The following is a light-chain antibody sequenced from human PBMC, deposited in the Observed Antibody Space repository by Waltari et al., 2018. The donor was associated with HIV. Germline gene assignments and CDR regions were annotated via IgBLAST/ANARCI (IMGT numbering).Light chain of an antibody. Sequence: EIVLTQSPGTLSLSPGERATLSCRASQSVSNAYLAWYQQKPGQAPRLLIYGASSRATGIPDRFSGSGSGTDSTLTISRLEPEDFAVYYCQQYGRSPPYTFGQGTKLEI. CDR1: QSVSNAY. CDR2: GAS. CDR3: QQYGRSPPYT. V-gene: IGKV3-20*01. J-gene: IGKJ2*01.